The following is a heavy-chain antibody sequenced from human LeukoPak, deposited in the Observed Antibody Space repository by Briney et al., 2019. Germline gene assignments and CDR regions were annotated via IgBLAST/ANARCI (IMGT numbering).Heavy chain of an antibody. J-gene: IGHJ6*03. V-gene: IGHV4-39*07. CDR2: IYYSGST. Sequence: PSETLSLTCTVSGGSISSSSYYWGWIRQPPGKGLEWIGSIYYSGSTYYNPSLKSRVTISVDTSKNQFSLKLSSVTAADTAVYYCASLVGPSMVRGVKGYYYMDVWGKGTTVTISS. D-gene: IGHD3-10*01. CDR1: GGSISSSSYY. CDR3: ASLVGPSMVRGVKGYYYMDV.